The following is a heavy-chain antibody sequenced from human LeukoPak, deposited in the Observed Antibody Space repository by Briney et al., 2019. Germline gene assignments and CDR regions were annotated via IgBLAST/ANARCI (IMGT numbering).Heavy chain of an antibody. Sequence: ASVNVSFKASVYTFTIYDIDWVRQATGQGLEWMGWMNPNSGNTGYAQKFQGRVTMTRNTSISTAYMELSSLRSEDTAVYYCARHHESRYCSSTSCPTGWFDPWGQGTLVTVSS. CDR2: MNPNSGNT. CDR3: ARHHESRYCSSTSCPTGWFDP. CDR1: VYTFTIYD. J-gene: IGHJ5*02. V-gene: IGHV1-8*01. D-gene: IGHD2-2*01.